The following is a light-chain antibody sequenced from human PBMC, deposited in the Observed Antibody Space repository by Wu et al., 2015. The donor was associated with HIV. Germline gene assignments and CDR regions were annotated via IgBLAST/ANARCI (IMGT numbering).Light chain of an antibody. CDR3: QQYSDWPRDP. V-gene: IGKV3-15*01. Sequence: EIVMTQSPATLSVSPGERATLSCRASQSVRSNLAWYQQKPGQAPRLLIYGATTRATGIPARFSGSGSGTEFTLTISSLQSEDFAVYYCQQYSDWPRDPFGGGTKVEIK. CDR2: GAT. CDR1: QSVRSN. J-gene: IGKJ4*01.